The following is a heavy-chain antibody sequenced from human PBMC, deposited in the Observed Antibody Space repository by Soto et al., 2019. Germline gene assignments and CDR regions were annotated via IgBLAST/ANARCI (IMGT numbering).Heavy chain of an antibody. CDR2: IYYSGST. CDR3: ARDSFYAGYRSSWPLHWLDP. J-gene: IGHJ5*02. D-gene: IGHD6-13*01. V-gene: IGHV4-59*01. Sequence: SETLSLTCTVSGGSISSYYWSWIRQPPGKGLEWIGYIYYSGSTNYNPSLKSRVTISVDTSKNQFSLKLSSVTAADTAVYYCARDSFYAGYRSSWPLHWLDPWGQGTLVTVYS. CDR1: GGSISSYY.